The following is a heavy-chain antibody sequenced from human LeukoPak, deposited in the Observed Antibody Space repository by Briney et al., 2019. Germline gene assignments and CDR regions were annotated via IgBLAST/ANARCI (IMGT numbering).Heavy chain of an antibody. CDR2: ISYDGTIK. CDR3: ARRGGSSGWYVDY. J-gene: IGHJ4*02. CDR1: GFTFSSYA. Sequence: PGRSLRLSCAASGFTFSSYAIHWVRQAPGKGLEWVTVISYDGTIKYYADSVKGRFTISRDNSKNTLDLQMNSLRAEDTAVYYCARRGGSSGWYVDYWGQGTLVTVSS. D-gene: IGHD6-19*01. V-gene: IGHV3-30-3*01.